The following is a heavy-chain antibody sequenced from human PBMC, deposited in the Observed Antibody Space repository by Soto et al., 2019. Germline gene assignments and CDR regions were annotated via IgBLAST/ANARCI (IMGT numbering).Heavy chain of an antibody. Sequence: SETLSLTCTVSGGSISSYYWSWIRQPPGKGLEWIGYIYYSGSTNYNPSLKSRVTISVDTSKNQFSLKLSSVTAADTAVYYCARDSKVVLLHYYYYGMDVWGQGTTVTVSS. J-gene: IGHJ6*02. CDR1: GGSISSYY. D-gene: IGHD2-15*01. V-gene: IGHV4-59*01. CDR3: ARDSKVVLLHYYYYGMDV. CDR2: IYYSGST.